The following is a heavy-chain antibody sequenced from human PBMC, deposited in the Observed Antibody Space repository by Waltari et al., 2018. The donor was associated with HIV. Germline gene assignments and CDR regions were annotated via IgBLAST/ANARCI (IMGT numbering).Heavy chain of an antibody. CDR1: GVDVIGSG. CDR2: RSYGGKT. CDR3: AKDINVCYHGSGCDY. J-gene: IGHJ4*02. D-gene: IGHD3-10*01. V-gene: IGHV3-30*18. Sequence: QVQLVESGGGVVQSGGSLSLSCGASGVDVIGSGMHWVRQAPGKGLEGGAIRSYGGKTEYSGDVRGRVTMARDTCRNTMVVQMDRLKVGDRGVLYCAKDINVCYHGSGCDYWGPGSSVSVS.